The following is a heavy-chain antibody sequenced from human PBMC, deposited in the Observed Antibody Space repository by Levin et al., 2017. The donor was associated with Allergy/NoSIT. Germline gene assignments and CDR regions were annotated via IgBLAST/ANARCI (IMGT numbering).Heavy chain of an antibody. V-gene: IGHV4-39*01. D-gene: IGHD4-11*01. J-gene: IGHJ4*02. CDR1: GDSIGSRSYY. Sequence: SETLSLTCTVSGDSIGSRSYYWGWIRQPPGKGLEWIGSIYYSGSTYYNPSLKSRVTITVDTSKNQFSLKLTSVTAADTAVYYCVRRFAASSNWDCDYWGQGTLVTVSS. CDR2: IYYSGST. CDR3: VRRFAASSNWDCDY.